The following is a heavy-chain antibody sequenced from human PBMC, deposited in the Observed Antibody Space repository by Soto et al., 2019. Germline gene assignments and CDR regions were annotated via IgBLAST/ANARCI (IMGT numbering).Heavy chain of an antibody. V-gene: IGHV1-18*01. CDR1: GYSFTRNG. J-gene: IGHJ4*02. CDR3: ARDYSGSSPYAY. D-gene: IGHD1-26*01. Sequence: GASVKVSWEGWGYSFTRNGISWGGRAPGQGLDWMGWISAYNGNTNYAQKLQGRVTMTTDTSTSTAYMELRSLRSDDTAVYYCARDYSGSSPYAYWGQGTLVTVSS. CDR2: ISAYNGNT.